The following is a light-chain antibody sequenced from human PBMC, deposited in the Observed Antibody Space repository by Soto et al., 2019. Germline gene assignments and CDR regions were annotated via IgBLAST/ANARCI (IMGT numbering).Light chain of an antibody. J-gene: IGKJ4*01. V-gene: IGKV1-5*03. CDR3: QQYNSYWLT. Sequence: DIHMTQSPSTLSRSVGNRFTITCRASQSISSWLAWYQKKKGKAPKLLIYKASSLESGVPSRLSGSGYGTELTITISSMKTDDFETYYCQQYNSYWLTFGGGTKVDIK. CDR1: QSISSW. CDR2: KAS.